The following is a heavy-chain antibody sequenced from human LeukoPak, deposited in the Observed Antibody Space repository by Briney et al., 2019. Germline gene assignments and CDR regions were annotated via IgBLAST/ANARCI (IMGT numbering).Heavy chain of an antibody. CDR3: ARASITIFGVDTTDVGYYYYGMDV. CDR1: GYTFTGYY. Sequence: EASVKVSCKASGYTFTGYYMHWVRQAPGQGLEWMGWINPNSGGTNYAQKFQGRVTMTRDTSISTAYMELSSLRSEDTAVYYCARASITIFGVDTTDVGYYYYGMDVWGQGTTVTVSS. CDR2: INPNSGGT. J-gene: IGHJ6*02. V-gene: IGHV1-2*02. D-gene: IGHD3-3*01.